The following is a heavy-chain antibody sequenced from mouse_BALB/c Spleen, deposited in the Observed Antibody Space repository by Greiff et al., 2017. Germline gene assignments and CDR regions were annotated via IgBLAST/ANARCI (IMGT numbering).Heavy chain of an antibody. D-gene: IGHD2-2*01. CDR3: ARGGWLRRFDY. Sequence: QVQLQQSAAELARPGASVKMSCKASGYTFTSYTMHWVKQRPGQGLEWIGYINPSSGYTEYNQKFKDKTTLTADKSSSTAYMQLSSLTSEDSAVYYCARGGWLRRFDYWGQGTTLTVSS. J-gene: IGHJ2*01. CDR2: INPSSGYT. V-gene: IGHV1-4*02. CDR1: GYTFTSYT.